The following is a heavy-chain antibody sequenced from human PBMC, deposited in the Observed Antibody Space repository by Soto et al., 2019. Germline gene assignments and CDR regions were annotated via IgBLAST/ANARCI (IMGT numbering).Heavy chain of an antibody. Sequence: GGSLRLSCAASGFTFSSYGMHWVRQAPGKGLEWVAVISYDGSNKYYADSVKGRFTISRDNSKNTLYLQMNSLRAEDTAVYYCAKVAWEPPYNYYGMDVWGQGTTVTVSS. CDR2: ISYDGSNK. D-gene: IGHD1-26*01. CDR1: GFTFSSYG. J-gene: IGHJ6*02. V-gene: IGHV3-30*18. CDR3: AKVAWEPPYNYYGMDV.